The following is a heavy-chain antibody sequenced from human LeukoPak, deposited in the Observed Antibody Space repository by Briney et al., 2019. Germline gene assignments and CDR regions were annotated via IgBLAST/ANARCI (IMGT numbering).Heavy chain of an antibody. V-gene: IGHV4-39*01. CDR1: GGSISSSSYY. J-gene: IGHJ4*02. CDR3: ARLGYCSSTSCPRFDY. CDR2: IYYSGST. D-gene: IGHD2-2*01. Sequence: PSETLSLTCTVSGGSISSSSYYWGWIRPPPGKGLEWFGIIYYSGSTYYNPSLKSRVTISVDTSKNKFSLKLSSVTAADTAVYYCARLGYCSSTSCPRFDYWGQGTLVTVSS.